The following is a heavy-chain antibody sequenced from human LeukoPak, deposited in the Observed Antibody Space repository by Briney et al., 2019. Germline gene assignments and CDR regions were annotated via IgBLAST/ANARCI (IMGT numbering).Heavy chain of an antibody. CDR2: IYHSGST. J-gene: IGHJ2*01. Sequence: SETLSLTCAVSGYSISSGYYWGWIRQPPGKGLEWIGSIYHSGSTYYNPSLKSRVTISVDTSKNQFSLKLSSVTAADTAVYYCARQGSGWYFNLWGRGTLVTVSS. CDR1: GYSISSGYY. CDR3: ARQGSGWYFNL. V-gene: IGHV4-38-2*01.